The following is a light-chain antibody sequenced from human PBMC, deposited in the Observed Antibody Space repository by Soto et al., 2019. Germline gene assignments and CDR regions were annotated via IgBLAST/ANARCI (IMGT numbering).Light chain of an antibody. CDR1: QSVANSH. CDR2: GAS. J-gene: IGKJ4*01. Sequence: EIVLTQSPGTLSLSPGERATLSCRASQSVANSHLAWYQQKPGQAPRLVIYGASFRATGIPDRFSGSGSGTDFTLTISRLKPEDFAVYYCQQYDRSPLFGVGTKVEF. V-gene: IGKV3-20*01. CDR3: QQYDRSPL.